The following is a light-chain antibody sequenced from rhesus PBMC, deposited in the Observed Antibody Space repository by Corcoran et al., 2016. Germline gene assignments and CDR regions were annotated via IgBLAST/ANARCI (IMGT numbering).Light chain of an antibody. J-gene: IGKJ1*01. CDR1: QGISSY. V-gene: IGKV1-32*01. CDR2: YAN. CDR3: QQYNSLPRT. Sequence: DIQMTQSPSSLSASVGDRVTITCRASQGISSYLNWYQQKPGKAPKLLNYYANRLESGVPSRFSGSGSGTEFTLTISSLQPGDFATYYCQQYNSLPRTFGKGTKVEIK.